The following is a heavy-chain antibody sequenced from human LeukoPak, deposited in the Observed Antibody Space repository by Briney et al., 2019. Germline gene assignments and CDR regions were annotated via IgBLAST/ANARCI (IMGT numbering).Heavy chain of an antibody. D-gene: IGHD6-6*01. J-gene: IGHJ4*02. CDR1: GGSISTYY. CDR2: ISYSGRT. V-gene: IGHV4-59*12. Sequence: SETLSLTCTVSGGSISTYYWNWIRQPPGEGLEWIGYISYSGRTNYNPSLKSRVTISVDTSKKQFSLKLSSVTAADTAVYYCATTHSRIAVRRYFDYWGQGTLVTVSS. CDR3: ATTHSRIAVRRYFDY.